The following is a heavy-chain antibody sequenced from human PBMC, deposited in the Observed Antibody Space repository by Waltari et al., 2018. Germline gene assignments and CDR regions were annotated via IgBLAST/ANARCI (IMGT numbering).Heavy chain of an antibody. CDR1: GGSFSGYY. J-gene: IGHJ5*02. CDR2: INHSGST. CDR3: ARGSIVVVPAAFCFDP. Sequence: QVQLQQWGAGLLKPSETLSLTCAVYGGSFSGYYWSWIRQPPGKGLEWIGEINHSGSTNYTPSLKSRVTISVDTSKNQFSLKLSSVTAADTAVYYCARGSIVVVPAAFCFDPWGQGTLVTVSS. V-gene: IGHV4-34*01. D-gene: IGHD2-2*01.